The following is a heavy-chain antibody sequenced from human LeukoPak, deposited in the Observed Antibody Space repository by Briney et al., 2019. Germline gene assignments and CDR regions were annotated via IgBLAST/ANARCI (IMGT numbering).Heavy chain of an antibody. CDR2: IGTAGDT. J-gene: IGHJ4*02. V-gene: IGHV3-13*01. Sequence: GGSLRLSCAASGFTFSSYDMHWVRQATGKGLEWVSAIGTAGDTYYPGSVKGRFTISRENAKNSLYLQMNSLRAGDTAMYYCARTNYDFWSGYYDGWGQGTLVTVSS. D-gene: IGHD3-3*01. CDR1: GFTFSSYD. CDR3: ARTNYDFWSGYYDG.